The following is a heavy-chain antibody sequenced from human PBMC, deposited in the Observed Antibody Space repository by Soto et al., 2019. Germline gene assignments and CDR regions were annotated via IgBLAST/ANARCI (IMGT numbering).Heavy chain of an antibody. CDR3: ARYCSSTSCSKYYYYGMDV. Sequence: ASVKVSCKASGYTFTSYGISWVRQAPGQGLEWMGWISAYNGNTNYAQKLQGRVTMTTDTSTSTAYMELRSLRSDDTAVYYCARYCSSTSCSKYYYYGMDVWGQGTTVTV. CDR2: ISAYNGNT. D-gene: IGHD2-2*01. V-gene: IGHV1-18*04. J-gene: IGHJ6*02. CDR1: GYTFTSYG.